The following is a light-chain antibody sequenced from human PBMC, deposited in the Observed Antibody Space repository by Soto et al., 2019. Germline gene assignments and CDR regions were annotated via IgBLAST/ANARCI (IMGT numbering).Light chain of an antibody. J-gene: IGKJ1*01. V-gene: IGKV3-15*01. CDR2: GAS. Sequence: EIVLTHSPGTLSLAPGERVTFSCRASQSVTTNLAWYQQKPGQAPRLLFYGASTRATGIPGRFSGSGSGTEFTLTISSLQSEDFAVYFCQQYYDWPRTFGQGTKVDIK. CDR3: QQYYDWPRT. CDR1: QSVTTN.